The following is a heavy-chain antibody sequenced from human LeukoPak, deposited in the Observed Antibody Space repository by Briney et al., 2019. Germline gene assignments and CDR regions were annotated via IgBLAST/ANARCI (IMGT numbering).Heavy chain of an antibody. D-gene: IGHD3-22*01. CDR3: ARDVSYGYYYAYYFDY. CDR2: IKQDGSEK. Sequence: GGSLRLPCAASGFTFSSYWMSWVRQAPGKGLEWVANIKQDGSEKYYVDSVKGRFTISRDNAKNSLYLQMNSLRAEDTAVYYCARDVSYGYYYAYYFDYWGQGTLVTVSS. J-gene: IGHJ4*02. V-gene: IGHV3-7*01. CDR1: GFTFSSYW.